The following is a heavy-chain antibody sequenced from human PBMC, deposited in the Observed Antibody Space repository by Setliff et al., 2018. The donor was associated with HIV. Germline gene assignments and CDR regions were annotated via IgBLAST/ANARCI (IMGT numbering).Heavy chain of an antibody. V-gene: IGHV1-2*06. CDR1: GYTFTGYY. CDR3: ATKVYCTNGVCLDAFDI. Sequence: ASVKVSCKASGYTFTGYYMHWVRQAPGQGLEWMGRINPNSGGTKYAQKFQGRVTMTRDTSISTGYMELSRLRSDDTAVYYCATKVYCTNGVCLDAFDIWGQGTMVTV. D-gene: IGHD2-8*01. CDR2: INPNSGGT. J-gene: IGHJ3*02.